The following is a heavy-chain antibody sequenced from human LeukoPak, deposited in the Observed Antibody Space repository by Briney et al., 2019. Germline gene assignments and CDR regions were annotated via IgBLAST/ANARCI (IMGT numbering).Heavy chain of an antibody. D-gene: IGHD2-15*01. V-gene: IGHV3-74*01. Sequence: GGSLRLSCAASGFTFSSYWMHWVRQAPGKGLVWVSRINTDGSSTSYADSVRGRFTISRDNAKNTLYLQMNSLRAEDTAVYYCARIGGGSFPHYYYYMDVWGKGTTVTVSS. CDR2: INTDGSST. J-gene: IGHJ6*03. CDR1: GFTFSSYW. CDR3: ARIGGGSFPHYYYYMDV.